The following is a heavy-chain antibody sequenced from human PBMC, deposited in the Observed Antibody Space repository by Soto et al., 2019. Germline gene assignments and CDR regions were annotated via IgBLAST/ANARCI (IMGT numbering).Heavy chain of an antibody. V-gene: IGHV1-18*01. CDR2: ISGYNGNT. J-gene: IGHJ5*01. CDR3: ARYSNTSTWYGKWFVS. CDR1: GYTFTTYG. D-gene: IGHD6-13*01. Sequence: QVPLVQSGAEVKKPGASVKVSCTASGYTFTTYGISWVRQAPGQGLEWMGWISGYNGNTNYAQKVQGRVTMTTDTSTSTASMELRSLRSDDTAVYYCARYSNTSTWYGKWFVSWGQGTLVTVSS.